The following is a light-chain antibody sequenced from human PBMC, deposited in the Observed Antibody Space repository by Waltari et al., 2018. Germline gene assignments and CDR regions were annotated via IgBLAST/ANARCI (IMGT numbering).Light chain of an antibody. J-gene: IGKJ1*01. Sequence: EIVLTQSPGPLSLSPGESATLSCRASQSVSSSSLAWYQQKPGPAPRLLIYGASSRATGIPDRFSGSGSGTDFTLTISRLEPEDFAVYYCQQYGSSPRTFGQGTKVEIK. V-gene: IGKV3-20*01. CDR2: GAS. CDR3: QQYGSSPRT. CDR1: QSVSSSS.